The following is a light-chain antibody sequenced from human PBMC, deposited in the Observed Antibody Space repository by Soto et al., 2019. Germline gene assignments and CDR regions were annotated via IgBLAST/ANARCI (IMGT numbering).Light chain of an antibody. V-gene: IGKV1-39*01. CDR3: QQSHSTPLT. Sequence: DIQMTQSPSSLSASVGDRVTITCRASQSISTYVNWYQQRPGKAPKLLIYAASSLHSGVPSRFSGSGSGTDFTLTIGSLQAEDSATDFCQQSHSTPLTFGGGTKVEMK. J-gene: IGKJ4*01. CDR1: QSISTY. CDR2: AAS.